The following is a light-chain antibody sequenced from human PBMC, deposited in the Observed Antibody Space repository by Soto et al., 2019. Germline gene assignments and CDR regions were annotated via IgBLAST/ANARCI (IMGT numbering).Light chain of an antibody. CDR3: CSYAGSYTFDV. CDR2: EVT. Sequence: QSALTQPASVSGSPGQSITISCTGTSSDVGGYNYVSWYQQQSGKAPKLMIHEVTKRPSGVPDRFSGSKSGNTASLTISVLQAEDDADYYCCSYAGSYTFDVFGTGTQLTVL. V-gene: IGLV2-11*01. J-gene: IGLJ1*01. CDR1: SSDVGGYNY.